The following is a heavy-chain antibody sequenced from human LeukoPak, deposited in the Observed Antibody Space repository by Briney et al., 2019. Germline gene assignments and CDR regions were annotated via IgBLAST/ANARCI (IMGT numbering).Heavy chain of an antibody. CDR1: GFTVSSNY. D-gene: IGHD1-26*01. CDR2: IWYDGSNK. CDR3: ARAGVGAIYYFDY. V-gene: IGHV3-33*08. J-gene: IGHJ4*02. Sequence: SGGSLRLSCAASGFTVSSNYMSWVRQAPGKGLEWVALIWYDGSNKYYADSVRGRFTISRDNSKNTLYLQMKSLRVEDTAVYYCARAGVGAIYYFDYWGQGTLVTVSS.